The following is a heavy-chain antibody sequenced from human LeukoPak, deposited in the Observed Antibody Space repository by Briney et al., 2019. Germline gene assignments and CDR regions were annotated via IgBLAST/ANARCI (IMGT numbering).Heavy chain of an antibody. CDR3: AKDRGYYDFWSGYYPTGCFDY. D-gene: IGHD3-3*01. V-gene: IGHV3-30-3*01. J-gene: IGHJ4*02. CDR1: GFTFSSYA. CDR2: ISYDGSNK. Sequence: GRSLRLSCAASGFTFSSYAMHWVRQAPGKGLEWVAVISYDGSNKYYADSVKGRFTISRDNSKNTLYLQMNSLRAEDTAVYYCAKDRGYYDFWSGYYPTGCFDYWGQGTLVTVSS.